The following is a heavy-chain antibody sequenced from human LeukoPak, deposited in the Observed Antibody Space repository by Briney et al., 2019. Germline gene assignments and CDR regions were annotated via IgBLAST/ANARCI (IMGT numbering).Heavy chain of an antibody. CDR2: IYYSGST. D-gene: IGHD1-26*01. V-gene: IGHV4-59*01. CDR1: GGSISSYY. J-gene: IGHJ4*02. Sequence: SETLSLTCTVSGGSISSYYWSWIRQPPGKGLEWIGYIYYSGSTNYNPSLKSRVTISVDASKNQFSLKLSSVTAADTAVYYCALRGGADSDIDYWGQGTLVTVSS. CDR3: ALRGGADSDIDY.